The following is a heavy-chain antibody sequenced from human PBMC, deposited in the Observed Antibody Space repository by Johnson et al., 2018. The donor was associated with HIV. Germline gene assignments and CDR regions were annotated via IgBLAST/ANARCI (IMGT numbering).Heavy chain of an antibody. D-gene: IGHD6-6*01. J-gene: IGHJ3*02. CDR2: IGTAGDT. V-gene: IGHV3-13*01. Sequence: AIGTAGDTYYPGSVKGRFTISRENAKNSLYLQMNSLRAEDTAVYYCARRGYSSSGGAFDIWGQGTMVTVSS. CDR3: ARRGYSSSGGAFDI.